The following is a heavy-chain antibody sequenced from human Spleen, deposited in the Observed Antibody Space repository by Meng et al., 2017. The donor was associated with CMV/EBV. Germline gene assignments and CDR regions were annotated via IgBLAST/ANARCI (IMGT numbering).Heavy chain of an antibody. CDR3: AGTTYYFRMDV. CDR1: GFTFSSYG. J-gene: IGHJ6*02. CDR2: IRSDGSKK. Sequence: GESLKISCAASGFTFSSYGMHWVRQAPGKGLEWVAFIRSDGSKKYYAESVKGRITISRDNSKNTLYLQMNSLRAEDAAVYYGAGTTYYFRMDVWGQGTTVTVSS. V-gene: IGHV3-30*02. D-gene: IGHD1-14*01.